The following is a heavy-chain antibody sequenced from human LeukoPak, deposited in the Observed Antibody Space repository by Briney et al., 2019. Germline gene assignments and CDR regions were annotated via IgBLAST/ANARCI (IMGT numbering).Heavy chain of an antibody. D-gene: IGHD4-23*01. Sequence: GGSLRLSCAASGFTFSSYGMHWVRQAPGKGLEWVAVISYDGSNKYYADSVKGRFTISRDNSKNTLYLQMNSLRAEDTAVYYCAKDIGGNSFSVADYWGQGTLVTVSS. CDR3: AKDIGGNSFSVADY. J-gene: IGHJ4*02. V-gene: IGHV3-30*18. CDR1: GFTFSSYG. CDR2: ISYDGSNK.